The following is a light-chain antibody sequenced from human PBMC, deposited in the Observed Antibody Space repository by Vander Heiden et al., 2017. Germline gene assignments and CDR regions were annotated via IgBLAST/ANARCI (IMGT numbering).Light chain of an antibody. CDR1: SSNIGAGYG. V-gene: IGLV1-40*01. Sequence: QSVLTQPPPVSGAPGQGVTISAPGSSSNIGAGYGVHWYQQLPGTAPKPLIYGNSNRPSGVPDRFSGSKSGTSASLAITGLQAEDEADYYCQSYDSSLSGWVFGGGTKLTVL. CDR3: QSYDSSLSGWV. J-gene: IGLJ3*02. CDR2: GNS.